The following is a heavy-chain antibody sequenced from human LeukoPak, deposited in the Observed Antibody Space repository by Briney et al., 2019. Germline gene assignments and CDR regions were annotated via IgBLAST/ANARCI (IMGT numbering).Heavy chain of an antibody. CDR3: ARAVLGGTNNRYNYFYMDL. D-gene: IGHD1-14*01. Sequence: GGSLRLSCGASGFTLGSYAMTWVRQAPGKGLEWVSTVTGSGGSTYYADSVRGRFSVSRVNAEKTVYLQLNSLRSDDTAVYYCARAVLGGTNNRYNYFYMDLWGKGTPVPVSS. J-gene: IGHJ6*03. CDR2: VTGSGGST. V-gene: IGHV3-23*01. CDR1: GFTLGSYA.